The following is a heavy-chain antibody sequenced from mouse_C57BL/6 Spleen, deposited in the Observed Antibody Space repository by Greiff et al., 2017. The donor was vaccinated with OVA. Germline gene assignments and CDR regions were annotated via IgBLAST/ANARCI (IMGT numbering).Heavy chain of an antibody. CDR2: ISDGGSYT. CDR1: GFTFSSYA. CDR3: ARGITTVVLDY. J-gene: IGHJ2*01. D-gene: IGHD1-1*01. V-gene: IGHV5-4*01. Sequence: EVQLQESGGGLVKPGGSLKLSCAASGFTFSSYAMSWVRQTPEKRLEWVATISDGGSYTYYPDNVKGRFTISRDNAKNNLYLQMSHLKSEDTAMYYCARGITTVVLDYWGQGTTLTVSS.